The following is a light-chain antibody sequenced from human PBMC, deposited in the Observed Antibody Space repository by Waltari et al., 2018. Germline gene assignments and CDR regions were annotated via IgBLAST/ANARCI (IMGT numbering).Light chain of an antibody. CDR3: LQRSNWPPT. V-gene: IGKV3-11*01. CDR1: QSVGRS. CDR2: DAS. J-gene: IGKJ4*01. Sequence: EVVLTQSPATLSLSPGDRATLSCRASQSVGRSLSWYQQKPGQPPRLLSYDASTRATGIPAGISGSGSGTDFTLTIGSLESEDFAVYFCLQRSNWPPTFGGGTTVEIK.